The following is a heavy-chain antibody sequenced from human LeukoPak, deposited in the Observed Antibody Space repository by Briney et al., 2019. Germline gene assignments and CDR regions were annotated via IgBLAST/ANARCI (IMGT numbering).Heavy chain of an antibody. CDR1: SGSISSSNYY. CDR2: FHYTGST. CDR3: ARHLRFSIAVGFDY. Sequence: PSETLSLTCNVSSGSISSSNYYWGWIRQPPGKGLEWTGTFHYTGSTYYNPSLKSRVTISVDTSKNQFSLKLTSVTAADTAVYYCARHLRFSIAVGFDYWGQGTLVTVSS. D-gene: IGHD6-19*01. V-gene: IGHV4-39*01. J-gene: IGHJ4*02.